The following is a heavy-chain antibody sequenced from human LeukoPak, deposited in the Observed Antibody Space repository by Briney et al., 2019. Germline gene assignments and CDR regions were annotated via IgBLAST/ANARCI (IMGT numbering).Heavy chain of an antibody. Sequence: GGSLRLSCAASGFTFSSYAMHWVRQAPGKGLEWVAVISYDGSNKYYADSVKGRFTISRDNSKNTLYLQMNSLRAEDTAVYYCARDRQDFSYYYDSSGYSAPDIWGQGTMVTVSS. V-gene: IGHV3-30-3*01. CDR2: ISYDGSNK. J-gene: IGHJ3*02. CDR3: ARDRQDFSYYYDSSGYSAPDI. CDR1: GFTFSSYA. D-gene: IGHD3-22*01.